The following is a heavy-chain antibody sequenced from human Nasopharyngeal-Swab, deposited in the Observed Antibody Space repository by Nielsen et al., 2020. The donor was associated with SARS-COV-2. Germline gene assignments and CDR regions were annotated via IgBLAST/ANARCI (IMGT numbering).Heavy chain of an antibody. CDR1: GFTFSSYS. CDR3: ARGDTDLVTIRDY. Sequence: GESLKISCAASGFTFSSYSMNWVRQAPGKGLEWVSCISSGRTYIYYADSVKGRFTISRDNAKNSLYLQMNSLRAEDTAVYYCARGDTDLVTIRDYWGQGTLVTVSS. V-gene: IGHV3-21*01. CDR2: ISSGRTYI. J-gene: IGHJ4*02. D-gene: IGHD5-18*01.